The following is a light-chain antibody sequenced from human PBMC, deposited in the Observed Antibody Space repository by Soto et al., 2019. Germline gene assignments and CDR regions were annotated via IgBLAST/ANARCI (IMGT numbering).Light chain of an antibody. CDR1: QGISSF. Sequence: DIPLTQSPSFLSASIGDRVTFTCRASQGISSFLAWYQHTPGKAPKLLIYAASTLQSGVPSRFSGSGSGREFTLTISSLQPEDFATYHCQQLSGYPWTFGQGTKVEIK. V-gene: IGKV1-9*01. CDR3: QQLSGYPWT. J-gene: IGKJ1*01. CDR2: AAS.